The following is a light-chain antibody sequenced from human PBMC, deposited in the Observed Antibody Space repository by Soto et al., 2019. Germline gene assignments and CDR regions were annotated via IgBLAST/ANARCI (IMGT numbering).Light chain of an antibody. CDR3: SSYTSSSTLWV. Sequence: QSVLTQPASVSGSPGQSITISCTGTSSDVGGYDYVSWYQHHPGKAPQLIIYEVSNRPSGVSDRFSGSKSDNTASLTISGLQAEDEADYYCSSYTSSSTLWVFGGGTKVTVL. J-gene: IGLJ3*02. V-gene: IGLV2-14*01. CDR1: SSDVGGYDY. CDR2: EVS.